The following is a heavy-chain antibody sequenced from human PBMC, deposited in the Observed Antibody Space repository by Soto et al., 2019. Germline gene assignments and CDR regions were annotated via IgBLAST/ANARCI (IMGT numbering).Heavy chain of an antibody. J-gene: IGHJ6*02. Sequence: GGSVRLSCAASGFTFTNYDIYWVRQAPGKGLEWVSAIGTAGDTDYSDSVKGRFTISREDAKSSVYLQMTSLSAGDTAVYFCARELDHRYKGSMDVGGQGTTVTVSS. CDR2: IGTAGDT. CDR1: GFTFTNYD. CDR3: ARELDHRYKGSMDV. D-gene: IGHD1-1*01. V-gene: IGHV3-13*01.